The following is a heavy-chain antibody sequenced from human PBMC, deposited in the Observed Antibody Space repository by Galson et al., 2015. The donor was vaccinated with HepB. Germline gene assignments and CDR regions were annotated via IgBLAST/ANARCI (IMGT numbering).Heavy chain of an antibody. Sequence: TLSLTCSVSGGSISSGGYYWTWIRQHPGKGLEWIGYIYHNGSADYNPPLKSRVFISVDTSKNQFSLKLSSVTAADTAVYYWARAPAKGSNYWPFDYWGQGTLVTVSS. CDR3: ARAPAKGSNYWPFDY. J-gene: IGHJ4*02. CDR2: IYHNGSA. V-gene: IGHV4-31*03. D-gene: IGHD4/OR15-4a*01. CDR1: GGSISSGGYY.